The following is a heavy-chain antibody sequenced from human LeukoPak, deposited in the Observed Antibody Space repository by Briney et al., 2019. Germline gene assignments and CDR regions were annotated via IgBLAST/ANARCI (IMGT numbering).Heavy chain of an antibody. CDR3: ARSPPVTAAPDY. CDR1: GFTFSSYA. D-gene: IGHD2-21*02. J-gene: IGHJ4*02. CDR2: ISYDGSNK. V-gene: IGHV3-30-3*01. Sequence: GGSLRLSCAASGFTFSSYAMHWVRQAPGKGLEWVAVISYDGSNKYYADSVKGRFTISRDNAKSSLYLQMDSLRDEDTAVYYCARSPPVTAAPDYWGPGTLVTVSS.